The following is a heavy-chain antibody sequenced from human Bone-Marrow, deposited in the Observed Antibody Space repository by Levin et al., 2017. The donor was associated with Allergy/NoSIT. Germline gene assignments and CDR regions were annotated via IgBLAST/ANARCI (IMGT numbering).Heavy chain of an antibody. Sequence: VASVKVSCAASGFTVSNNYMSWVRQAPGKGLEWVSLIYSDGSTRFADSVKGRFTISRDNSKNTLYLQMNSLRAEDTAVYYCARNSGSCNSCGYWGQGTLVTVSS. D-gene: IGHD2-21*01. CDR2: IYSDGST. V-gene: IGHV3-66*01. J-gene: IGHJ4*02. CDR1: GFTVSNNY. CDR3: ARNSGSCNSCGY.